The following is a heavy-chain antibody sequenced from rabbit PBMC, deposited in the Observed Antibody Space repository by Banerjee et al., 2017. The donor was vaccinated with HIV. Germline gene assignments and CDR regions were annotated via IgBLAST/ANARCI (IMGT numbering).Heavy chain of an antibody. V-gene: IGHV1S45*01. D-gene: IGHD1-1*01. CDR2: INTSSGNT. Sequence: EQLVESGGGLVKPGATLTLTCKASGFSFSNKYAMCGVRQAPGKGLEWIACINTSSGNTVYASWAKGRFTISKTSSTTVTLQMTSLTAADTATYFCAIFGDASSSGHNLWGQGTLVTVS. CDR3: AIFGDASSSGHNL. CDR1: GFSFSNKYA. J-gene: IGHJ4*01.